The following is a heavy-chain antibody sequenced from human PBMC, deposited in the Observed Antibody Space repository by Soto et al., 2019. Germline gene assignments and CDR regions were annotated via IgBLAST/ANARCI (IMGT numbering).Heavy chain of an antibody. CDR3: AKDKDYDILTGYRTHTYDY. CDR2: ISYDGSNK. CDR1: GFTFSSYG. D-gene: IGHD3-9*01. V-gene: IGHV3-30*18. Sequence: GGSLRLSCAASGFTFSSYGMHWVRQAPGKGLEWVAVISYDGSNKYYADSVKGRFTISRDNSKNKLYLQMNSLRAEDTAVYYFAKDKDYDILTGYRTHTYDYWGQGTLVTVSS. J-gene: IGHJ4*02.